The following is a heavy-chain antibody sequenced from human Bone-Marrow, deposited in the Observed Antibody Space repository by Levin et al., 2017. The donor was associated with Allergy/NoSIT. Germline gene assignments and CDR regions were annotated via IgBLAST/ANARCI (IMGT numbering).Heavy chain of an antibody. J-gene: IGHJ4*02. Sequence: PSETLSLTCTVSGGSVSSTSHFWGWIRQPPGKGLEWIGSIFYTGGTFYTPSLKSRVTISIDTSKNQFSLRLSSMTAADTAMYYCARGLEAAMAPHYSDHWGQGILVIVSS. CDR2: IFYTGGT. CDR1: GGSVSSTSHF. V-gene: IGHV4-39*07. CDR3: ARGLEAAMAPHYSDH. D-gene: IGHD5-18*01.